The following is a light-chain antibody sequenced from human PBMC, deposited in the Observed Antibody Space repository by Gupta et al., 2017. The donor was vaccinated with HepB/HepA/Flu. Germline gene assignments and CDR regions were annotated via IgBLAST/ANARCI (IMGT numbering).Light chain of an antibody. V-gene: IGKV1-5*03. CDR2: KAS. CDR1: QSISSW. J-gene: IGKJ4*01. CDR3: QQYKSYSPIT. Sequence: DIQMTQSPSTLSASVGDRVTITCRASQSISSWLAWYQQKPGKAPKLLIYKASNLESGVPSRFSGSGSGTEFTLTISSRQPDDFATYYCQQYKSYSPITFGGGTKVDIK.